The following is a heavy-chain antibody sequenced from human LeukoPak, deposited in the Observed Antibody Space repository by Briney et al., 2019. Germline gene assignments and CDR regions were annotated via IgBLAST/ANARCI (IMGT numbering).Heavy chain of an antibody. Sequence: SVKVSCKASGGTFSSYAISWVRQAPGQGLEWMGGIIPIFGTANYAQKFQDRVTITADKSTSTAYMELSSLRSEDTAVYYCARGVGYYDSSGYLYYWGQGTLVTVSS. V-gene: IGHV1-69*06. D-gene: IGHD3-22*01. CDR3: ARGVGYYDSSGYLYY. J-gene: IGHJ4*02. CDR1: GGTFSSYA. CDR2: IIPIFGTA.